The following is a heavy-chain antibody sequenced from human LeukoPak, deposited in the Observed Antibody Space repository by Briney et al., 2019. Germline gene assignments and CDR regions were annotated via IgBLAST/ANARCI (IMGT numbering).Heavy chain of an antibody. CDR3: MKDAFNFKDAFDI. CDR1: GFTFGTYT. Sequence: GGSLRLSCTASGFTFGTYTMNWVRQAPGKGLEWVSGISTGGDTTHYADSVKGRFTISRDNSRNTLYLQMNRLRAEDTALYYCMKDAFNFKDAFDIWGQGTMVTVS. CDR2: ISTGGDTT. V-gene: IGHV3-23*01. J-gene: IGHJ3*02. D-gene: IGHD5-24*01.